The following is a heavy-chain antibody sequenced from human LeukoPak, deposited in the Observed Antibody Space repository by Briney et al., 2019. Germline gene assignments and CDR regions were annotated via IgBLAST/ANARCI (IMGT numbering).Heavy chain of an antibody. J-gene: IGHJ4*02. D-gene: IGHD3-22*01. Sequence: ASVKVSCKASGYTFTSYDINWVRQATGQGLEWMGWMNPNSGNTGYAQKFQGRVTMTRNTSISTAYMELSSLRSEDTAVYYCAAALHTYYYDSSGYFSDYWGQGTLVTVSS. CDR3: AAALHTYYYDSSGYFSDY. CDR2: MNPNSGNT. V-gene: IGHV1-8*01. CDR1: GYTFTSYD.